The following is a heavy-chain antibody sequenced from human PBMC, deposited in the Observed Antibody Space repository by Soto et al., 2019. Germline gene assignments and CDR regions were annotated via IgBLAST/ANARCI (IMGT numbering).Heavy chain of an antibody. J-gene: IGHJ3*01. D-gene: IGHD1-1*01. CDR2: IFYSGST. Sequence: QVQLQESGPGLVNPSGTLSLTCAVSGGSLSSSSWWSWVRQPPGKTLEWLGEIFYSGSTKYNPSLNSRVTISADQAKNDFSLRLSSVTAAETAVYYCVPRGGVPYHHDFWGLETCVPVSS. CDR1: GGSLSSSSW. V-gene: IGHV4-4*02. CDR3: VPRGGVPYHHDF.